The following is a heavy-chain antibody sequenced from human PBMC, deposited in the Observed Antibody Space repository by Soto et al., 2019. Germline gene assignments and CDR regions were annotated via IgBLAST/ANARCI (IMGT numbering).Heavy chain of an antibody. V-gene: IGHV3-21*01. CDR2: ISSSSSYI. J-gene: IGHJ5*02. Sequence: EVQLVESGGGLVKPGGSLRLSCAASGFTFSSYSMNWVRQAPGKGLEWVSSISSSSSYIYYADSVKGRFTISRDNAKNSLYLQMNSLRAEDTAVYYCARKIEVGAAFGFDPWGQGTLVTVSS. CDR3: ARKIEVGAAFGFDP. D-gene: IGHD3-10*01. CDR1: GFTFSSYS.